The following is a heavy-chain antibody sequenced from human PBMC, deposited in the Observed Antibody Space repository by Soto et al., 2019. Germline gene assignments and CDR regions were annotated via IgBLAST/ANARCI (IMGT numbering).Heavy chain of an antibody. CDR1: GYTFTSYG. Sequence: ASVKVSCKASGYTFTSYGISWVRQAPGQGLEWMGWISAYNGNTNYAQKLQGRVTMTKDTSTNTAYMELRSLRSEDTAVYYCASSADYYYYYGMDFWGQGTTVTVSS. V-gene: IGHV1-18*01. J-gene: IGHJ6*02. CDR2: ISAYNGNT. CDR3: ASSADYYYYYGMDF.